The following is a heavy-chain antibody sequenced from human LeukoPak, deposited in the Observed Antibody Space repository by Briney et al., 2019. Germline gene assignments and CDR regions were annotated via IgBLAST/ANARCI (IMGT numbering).Heavy chain of an antibody. CDR2: IYYSGST. Sequence: SETLSLTCTVSGGSISSSSYYWGWIRQPPGKGLEWIGSIYYSGSTYYNPSLKSRVTISVDTSKNQFSLKLSSVTAADTAVYYCAREGYGSGSYYYGHRSFDYWGQGTLVTVSS. D-gene: IGHD3-10*01. CDR1: GGSISSSSYY. CDR3: AREGYGSGSYYYGHRSFDY. V-gene: IGHV4-39*07. J-gene: IGHJ4*02.